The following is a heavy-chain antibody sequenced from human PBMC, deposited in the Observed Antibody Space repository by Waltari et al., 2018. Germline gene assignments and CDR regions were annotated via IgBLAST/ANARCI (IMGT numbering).Heavy chain of an antibody. CDR3: ATYIGASVGTAAFDV. J-gene: IGHJ3*01. D-gene: IGHD5-12*01. Sequence: QLQLQESGPGLVKPSETLSLTCSVSGASITSTKHYWGWVRQPPGQGLEWIATNSYNGDAYSSPGLRGRVTVARDTSMNYVSLKLGSVTAADTAVYYCATYIGASVGTAAFDVWGQGTMVTVSS. CDR1: GASITSTKHY. CDR2: NSYNGDA. V-gene: IGHV4-39*02.